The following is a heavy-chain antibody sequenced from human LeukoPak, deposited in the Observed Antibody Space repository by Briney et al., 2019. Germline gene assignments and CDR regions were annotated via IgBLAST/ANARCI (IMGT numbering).Heavy chain of an antibody. CDR3: ARAQRITIFGVVRGEKMFDY. CDR2: ISAYNGNT. V-gene: IGHV1-18*01. D-gene: IGHD3-3*01. J-gene: IGHJ4*02. Sequence: GASVKVSCKASGYTFTSYGISWVRQAPGQGLEWMGWISAYNGNTNYAQKLQGRVTMTTDTSTSTAYMELRSLRSDDTAVYYCARAQRITIFGVVRGEKMFDYWGQGTMVTVSS. CDR1: GYTFTSYG.